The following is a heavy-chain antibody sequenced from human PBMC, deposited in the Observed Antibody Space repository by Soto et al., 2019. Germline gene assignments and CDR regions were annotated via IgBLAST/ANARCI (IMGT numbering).Heavy chain of an antibody. V-gene: IGHV3-7*01. J-gene: IGHJ4*02. Sequence: PGGSLRLSCAASGFTFSGHWMSWVRQAPGQGLEWVAMIKPDGSDKYYVDSVKGRLTISRDNTKNSLYLQMNSLRVEDTAVYYCVRGTPYGGSDYWGQGTLVTVSS. CDR1: GFTFSGHW. CDR3: VRGTPYGGSDY. CDR2: IKPDGSDK. D-gene: IGHD3-16*01.